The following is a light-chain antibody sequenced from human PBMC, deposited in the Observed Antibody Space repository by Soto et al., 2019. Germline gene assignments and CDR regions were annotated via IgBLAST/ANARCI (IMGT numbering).Light chain of an antibody. CDR3: QQYNNWHT. Sequence: EIVLTQSPGTLSLSPGERSTLSCRASQSVSNNYLAWYQQKPGQAPRLLIYGASTRATGIPARFSGSGSGTEFTLTISSLQSEDFAVYYCQQYNNWHTFGQGTKVDIK. CDR2: GAS. CDR1: QSVSNN. J-gene: IGKJ1*01. V-gene: IGKV3D-15*01.